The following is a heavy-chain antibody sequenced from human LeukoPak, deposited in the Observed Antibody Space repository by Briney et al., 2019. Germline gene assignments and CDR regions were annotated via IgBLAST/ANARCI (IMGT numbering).Heavy chain of an antibody. CDR3: ARAKDHSYDTTGPEGFDY. V-gene: IGHV1-18*01. CDR1: GYTFTSYG. J-gene: IGHJ4*02. CDR2: ISAYNGNT. Sequence: ASVKVSCKASGYTFTSYGISWVRQAPGQGLEWMGWISAYNGNTNYAQKFQGRVTITRNTSISTAYMELSSLRSEDTAVYFCARAKDHSYDTTGPEGFDYWGQGTLVTVSS. D-gene: IGHD3-22*01.